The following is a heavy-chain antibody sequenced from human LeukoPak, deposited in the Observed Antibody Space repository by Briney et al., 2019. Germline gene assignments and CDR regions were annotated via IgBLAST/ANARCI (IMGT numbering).Heavy chain of an antibody. V-gene: IGHV1-2*02. Sequence: GASVKVSCKASGYTFTIYGLSWVRQAPGQGLEWMGWINPNSGGTNYAQKFQGRVTITRDTSISTAYMELSRLRSDDPAVYYCAACTTGTTLHTVGTYYYYMDVWGKGTTVTISS. CDR3: AACTTGTTLHTVGTYYYYMDV. D-gene: IGHD1-1*01. CDR1: GYTFTIYG. CDR2: INPNSGGT. J-gene: IGHJ6*03.